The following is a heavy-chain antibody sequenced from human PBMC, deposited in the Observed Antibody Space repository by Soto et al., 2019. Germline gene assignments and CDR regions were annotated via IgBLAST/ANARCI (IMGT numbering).Heavy chain of an antibody. J-gene: IGHJ5*02. CDR3: ARGTNRNARPTFDP. V-gene: IGHV4-59*01. CDR2: IYYSGGT. Sequence: SETLSLTCIVSSDSINSNYWNWIRQPPGKGLEWIGYIYYSGGTSYNPSLKSRVTIAIDTSKNQFSLKVSSVTAADTAVYYCARGTNRNARPTFDPWGQGTLVTVSS. CDR1: SDSINSNY.